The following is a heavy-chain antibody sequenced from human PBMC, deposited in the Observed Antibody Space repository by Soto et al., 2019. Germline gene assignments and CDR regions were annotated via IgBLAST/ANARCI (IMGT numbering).Heavy chain of an antibody. CDR1: GYTFTSYD. V-gene: IGHV1-8*01. Sequence: ASVKVSCKASGYTFTSYDINWVRQATGQGLEWMGWMNPNSGNTGYAQKFQGRVTMTRNTSKSTAYMELSSLRSEDTAVYYCACRESPDYYYYMDVWGKGTTVTVSS. CDR3: ACRESPDYYYYMDV. CDR2: MNPNSGNT. J-gene: IGHJ6*03.